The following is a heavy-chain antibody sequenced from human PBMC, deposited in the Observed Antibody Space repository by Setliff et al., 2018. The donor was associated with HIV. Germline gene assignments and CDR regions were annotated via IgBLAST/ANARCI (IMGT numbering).Heavy chain of an antibody. V-gene: IGHV4-61*02. CDR1: GGSISSGSYY. Sequence: SETLSLTCTVSGGSISSGSYYWSWIRQPAGKVLEWIGRIYTSGSTNYNPSLKSRVTISVDTSKNQLVLTMTNMAPVDTATYYCAHRWAAPYNWFDPWGPGTLVTVSS. CDR3: AHRWAAPYNWFDP. J-gene: IGHJ5*02. D-gene: IGHD6-25*01. CDR2: IYTSGST.